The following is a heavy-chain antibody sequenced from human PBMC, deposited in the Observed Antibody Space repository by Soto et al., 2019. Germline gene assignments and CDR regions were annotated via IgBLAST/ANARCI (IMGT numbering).Heavy chain of an antibody. CDR3: ASRTYYDIFTCYLGPQYNWFDP. V-gene: IGHV4-34*01. CDR2: INHSGST. D-gene: IGHD3-9*01. J-gene: IGHJ5*02. CDR1: GGSFSGYY. Sequence: ASETLSLTCAVYGGSFSGYYWSWIRQPPGKGLEWIGEINHSGSTDYNPSLKSRVTMSVDTSKNQFSLKLSSVTAADTALYYCASRTYYDIFTCYLGPQYNWFDPWGQGILVTVFS.